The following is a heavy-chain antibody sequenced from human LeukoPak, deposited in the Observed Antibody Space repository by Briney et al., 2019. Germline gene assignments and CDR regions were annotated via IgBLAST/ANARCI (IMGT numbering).Heavy chain of an antibody. Sequence: GASVKVSCKASGYTFTGYYMHWVRQAPGQGLEWMGWINPNSGGTNYAQKFQGWVTMTRDTSISTAYMELSRLRSDDTAVYYCARLAITMVRGVFPQWDYYFDYWGQGTLVTVSS. J-gene: IGHJ4*02. CDR3: ARLAITMVRGVFPQWDYYFDY. D-gene: IGHD3-10*01. CDR1: GYTFTGYY. V-gene: IGHV1-2*04. CDR2: INPNSGGT.